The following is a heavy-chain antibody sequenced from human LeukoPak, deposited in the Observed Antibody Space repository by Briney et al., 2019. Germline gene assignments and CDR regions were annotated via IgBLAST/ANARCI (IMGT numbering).Heavy chain of an antibody. J-gene: IGHJ4*02. D-gene: IGHD3-10*01. CDR2: IIPIFGTA. CDR3: ARTYGSGSSYYFDY. Sequence: ASVKVSCKASGGTFSSYAISCGRQAPGQGLECMVGIIPIFGTANYAQKFQGRVTITADESTSTAYMALSSLRSEDTAVYYCARTYGSGSSYYFDYWGQGTLVTVSS. CDR1: GGTFSSYA. V-gene: IGHV1-69*13.